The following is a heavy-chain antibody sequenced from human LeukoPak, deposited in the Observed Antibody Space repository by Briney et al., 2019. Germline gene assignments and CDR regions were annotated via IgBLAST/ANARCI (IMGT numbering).Heavy chain of an antibody. CDR3: ARDKYYDFWSGYYLPRYYYYGMDV. V-gene: IGHV1-2*02. J-gene: IGHJ6*02. Sequence: ASVKVSCKASGYTFTGYYIHWVRQAPGQGLEWMGWINPNSGGTNYAQKFQGRVTMTRDTSISTAYMELSRLRSDDTAVYYCARDKYYDFWSGYYLPRYYYYGMDVWGQGTTVTVSS. CDR2: INPNSGGT. D-gene: IGHD3-3*01. CDR1: GYTFTGYY.